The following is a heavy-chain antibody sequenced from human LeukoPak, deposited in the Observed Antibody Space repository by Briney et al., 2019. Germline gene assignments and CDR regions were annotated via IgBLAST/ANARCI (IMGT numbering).Heavy chain of an antibody. D-gene: IGHD6-19*01. J-gene: IGHJ4*02. V-gene: IGHV3-23*01. CDR2: ISGSGGST. CDR1: GFTFSSYA. Sequence: GGSLRLSCAASGFTFSSYAMSWARQAPGKGLEWVSDISGSGGSTYYADSVKGRFTISRDNSKNTLYLQMNSLRAEDTAVYYCAKDKGTVAGKWPLFDYWGQGTLVTVSS. CDR3: AKDKGTVAGKWPLFDY.